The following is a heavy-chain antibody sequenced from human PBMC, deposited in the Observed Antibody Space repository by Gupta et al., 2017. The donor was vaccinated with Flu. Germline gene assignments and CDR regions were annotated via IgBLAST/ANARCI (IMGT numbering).Heavy chain of an antibody. CDR3: VRQLVNDQYYHMDV. CDR1: GFTFSSYW. V-gene: IGHV3-74*01. J-gene: IGHJ6*04. CDR2: INRDGSGT. Sequence: EVQLEESGGGLVLPGGSLRLSCAASGFTFSSYWMHWVRRAPGKGLVWVSRINRDGSGTWYADSVKGRFTISRDNAKNTLYLQMNSLRAEDTAVYYCVRQLVNDQYYHMDVWGKGTTVSVFS. D-gene: IGHD6-6*01.